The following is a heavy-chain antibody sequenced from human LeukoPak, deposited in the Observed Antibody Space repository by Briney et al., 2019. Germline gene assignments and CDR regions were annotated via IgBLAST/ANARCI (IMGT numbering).Heavy chain of an antibody. D-gene: IGHD3-10*01. CDR1: GYTLSELS. J-gene: IGHJ3*02. V-gene: IGHV1-24*01. Sequence: ASVKVSCKVFGYTLSELSIHWVRQAPGKGLEWMGGFDPEDGETTYAQKLQGRVTMTEDTSTDTAYMELSSLRSEDTAVYYCATEARITVSRGAGPAAFDIWGQGTMVTVSS. CDR3: ATEARITVSRGAGPAAFDI. CDR2: FDPEDGET.